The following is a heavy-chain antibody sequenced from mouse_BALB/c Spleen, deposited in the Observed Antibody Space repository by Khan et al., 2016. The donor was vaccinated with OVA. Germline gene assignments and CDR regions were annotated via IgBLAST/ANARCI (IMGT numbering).Heavy chain of an antibody. V-gene: IGHV1-7*01. CDR2: IDPTTGYT. J-gene: IGHJ3*01. Sequence: VQLQESGAELAKPGASVKMSCTASGYTFTTYCMHWVKQRPGQGLEWIGYIDPTTGYTEYNQKFKDKATLTTDKSSSTAYMQLSSLTSEDSAVDYCAGRGLYSIFAYWGQGTLVTVSA. D-gene: IGHD2-5*01. CDR3: AGRGLYSIFAY. CDR1: GYTFTTYC.